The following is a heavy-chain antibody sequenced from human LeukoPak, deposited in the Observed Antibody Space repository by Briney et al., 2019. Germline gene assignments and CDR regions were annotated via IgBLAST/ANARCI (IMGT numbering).Heavy chain of an antibody. CDR3: ASNSYGGYDAFDI. Sequence: SVKVSFKASGGTFSSYAISWVRQAPGQGLEWMGRIIPIFGTASYAQKFQGRVTITADKSTSTAYMELSSLRSEDTAVYYCASNSYGGYDAFDIWGQGTMVTVSS. D-gene: IGHD4-23*01. V-gene: IGHV1-69*06. J-gene: IGHJ3*02. CDR1: GGTFSSYA. CDR2: IIPIFGTA.